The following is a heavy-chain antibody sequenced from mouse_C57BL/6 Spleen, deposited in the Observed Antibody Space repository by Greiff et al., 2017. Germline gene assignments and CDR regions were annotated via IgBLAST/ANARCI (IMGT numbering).Heavy chain of an antibody. CDR2: IDPSDSYT. CDR1: GYTFTSYW. CDR3: ARSYDYDGGRGPGFAY. Sequence: VQLQQPGAELVMPGASVKLSCKASGYTFTSYWMHWVKQRPGQGLEWIGEIDPSDSYTNYNQKFKGQSTLTVDKSSSTAYMQLSSLTSEDSAVYYCARSYDYDGGRGPGFAYWGQGTLVTVSA. D-gene: IGHD2-4*01. V-gene: IGHV1-69*01. J-gene: IGHJ3*01.